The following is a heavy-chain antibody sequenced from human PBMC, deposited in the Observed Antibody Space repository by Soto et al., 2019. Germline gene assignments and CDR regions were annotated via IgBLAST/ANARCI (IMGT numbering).Heavy chain of an antibody. J-gene: IGHJ3*02. CDR1: GYTLTELS. CDR3: ATGYYYDSSGYYFLFPIDAFDI. Sequence: ASVKVSCKVSGYTLTELSMHWVRQAPGKGLEWMGGFDPEDGETIYAQKFQGRVTMTEDTSTDTAYMELSSLRSEDTAVYYCATGYYYDSSGYYFLFPIDAFDIWGQGTMVTV. CDR2: FDPEDGET. V-gene: IGHV1-24*01. D-gene: IGHD3-22*01.